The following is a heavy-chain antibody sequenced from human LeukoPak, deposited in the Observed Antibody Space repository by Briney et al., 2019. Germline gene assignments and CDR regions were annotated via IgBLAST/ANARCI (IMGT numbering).Heavy chain of an antibody. Sequence: PGGSLRLSCAASGFTFSSYSMNWVRQAPGKGLEWVSYISSSSSTIYYADSVKGRFTISRDNAKNSLYLQMNSLRAEDTAVYYCARDSDGDYVDAFDIWGQGTMVTVSS. D-gene: IGHD4-17*01. V-gene: IGHV3-48*01. CDR3: ARDSDGDYVDAFDI. J-gene: IGHJ3*02. CDR1: GFTFSSYS. CDR2: ISSSSSTI.